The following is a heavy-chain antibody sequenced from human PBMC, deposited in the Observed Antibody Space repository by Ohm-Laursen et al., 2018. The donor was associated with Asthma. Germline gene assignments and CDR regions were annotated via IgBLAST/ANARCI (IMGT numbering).Heavy chain of an antibody. CDR3: ARTTKGIVVVPAAMPPQSEYYYYYGMDV. V-gene: IGHV1-2*04. CDR1: GYTFTGYY. Sequence: ASVKVSCKASGYTFTGYYMHWVRQAPGQGLEWMGWINPNSGGTNYAQKFQGWATMTRDTSISTAYMELSRLRSDDTAVYYCARTTKGIVVVPAAMPPQSEYYYYYGMDVWGQGTTVTVSS. J-gene: IGHJ6*02. D-gene: IGHD2-2*01. CDR2: INPNSGGT.